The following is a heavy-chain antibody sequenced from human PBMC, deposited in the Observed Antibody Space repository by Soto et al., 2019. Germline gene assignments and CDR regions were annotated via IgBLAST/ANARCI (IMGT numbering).Heavy chain of an antibody. V-gene: IGHV1-18*01. Sequence: QVQLVQSGAEVKKPGASVKVPCKASGYTFTSYGISWLRQAPGQGLEWMGWISAYNGNTKYAQKLQGRVTMTTDTSTSTAYMEVTSLRSDDTAVSYCARDLAVGLVDYWGQGTLVTVSS. CDR2: ISAYNGNT. CDR1: GYTFTSYG. CDR3: ARDLAVGLVDY. J-gene: IGHJ4*02. D-gene: IGHD6-19*01.